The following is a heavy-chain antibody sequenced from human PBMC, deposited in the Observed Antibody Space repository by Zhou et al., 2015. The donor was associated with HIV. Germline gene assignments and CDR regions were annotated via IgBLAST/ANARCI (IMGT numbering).Heavy chain of an antibody. Sequence: QVQLVQSGAEVKKPGSSVKVSCKASGGTFSSYTISWVRQAPGQGLEWMGRIIPILGIANYAQKFQGRVTITADKSTSTAYMELSSLRSEDTAVYYCARGDCGGDCYFHYYYGMDVWGQGTTVTVSS. V-gene: IGHV1-69*02. CDR2: IIPILGIA. J-gene: IGHJ6*02. CDR3: ARGDCGGDCYFHYYYGMDV. CDR1: GGTFSSYT. D-gene: IGHD2-21*02.